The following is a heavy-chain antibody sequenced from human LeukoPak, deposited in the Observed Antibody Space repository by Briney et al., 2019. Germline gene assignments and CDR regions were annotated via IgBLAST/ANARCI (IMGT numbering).Heavy chain of an antibody. J-gene: IGHJ4*02. CDR2: INPNTGDT. V-gene: IGHV1-2*02. CDR3: ARDGESSGSDDFDY. Sequence: ASVKVSCKVSGYTLTELSIHWVRQAPGQGLEWMGWINPNTGDTSYAQKLQGRVTMARDTSISTAYMELSRLRSDDTAVYYCARDGESSGSDDFDYWGQGTLVTVSS. CDR1: GYTLTELS. D-gene: IGHD1-26*01.